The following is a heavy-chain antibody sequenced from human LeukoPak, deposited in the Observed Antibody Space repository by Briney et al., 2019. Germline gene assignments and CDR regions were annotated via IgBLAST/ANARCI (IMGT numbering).Heavy chain of an antibody. CDR1: GFTFSSYS. J-gene: IGHJ4*02. CDR3: ARDEEWLGLSAPTY. D-gene: IGHD3-3*01. CDR2: ISSSSSYI. V-gene: IGHV3-21*01. Sequence: GGSLRLSCAASGFTFSSYSMNWVRQAPGKGLEWVSSISSSSSYIYYADLVKGRFTISRDNAKNSLYLQMNSLRAEDTAVYYCARDEEWLGLSAPTYWGQGTLVTVSS.